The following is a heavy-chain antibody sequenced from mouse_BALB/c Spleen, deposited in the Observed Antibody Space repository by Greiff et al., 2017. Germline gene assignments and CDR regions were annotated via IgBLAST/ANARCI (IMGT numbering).Heavy chain of an antibody. D-gene: IGHD1-1*01. CDR3: AREGDYYGSSWYFDV. CDR2: ISYSGST. V-gene: IGHV3-2*02. J-gene: IGHJ1*01. CDR1: GYSITSDYA. Sequence: EVQLVESGPGLVKPSQSLSLTCTVTGYSITSDYAWNWIRQFPGNKLEWMGYISYSGSTSYNPSLKSRISITRDTSKNQFFLQLNSVTTEDTATYYCAREGDYYGSSWYFDVWGAGTTVTVSS.